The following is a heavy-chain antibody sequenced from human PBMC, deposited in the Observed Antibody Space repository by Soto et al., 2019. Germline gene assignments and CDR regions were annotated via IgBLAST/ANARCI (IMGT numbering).Heavy chain of an antibody. J-gene: IGHJ4*02. CDR3: PRLQLVEKFFDY. V-gene: IGHV4-59*01. CDR1: DDSISSYY. Sequence: PSETLSLTCSVSDDSISSYYWNWIRQPPGKGLQWVGYVFYRGSTAYNTSLTSRGTVSLDMSKKQFSMTLNAVTAADTAASFCPRLQLVEKFFDYWGQGPLVTVSS. D-gene: IGHD1-1*01. CDR2: VFYRGST.